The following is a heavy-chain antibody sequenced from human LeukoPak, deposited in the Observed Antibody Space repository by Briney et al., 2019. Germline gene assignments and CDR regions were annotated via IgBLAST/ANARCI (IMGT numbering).Heavy chain of an antibody. Sequence: GASVKVSCKASGYTFTTYYMHWVRQAPGQGLEWMGIINPSGGSTTYAQKFQGRVTMTRDTSTSTVYMELSSLRSGDTAVYYCARDPVAKKGWFDYWGQGTLVTVSS. D-gene: IGHD5-12*01. V-gene: IGHV1-46*01. CDR2: INPSGGST. CDR3: ARDPVAKKGWFDY. J-gene: IGHJ4*02. CDR1: GYTFTTYY.